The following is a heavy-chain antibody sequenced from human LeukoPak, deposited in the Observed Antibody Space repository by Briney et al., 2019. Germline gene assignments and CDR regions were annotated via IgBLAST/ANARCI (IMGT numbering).Heavy chain of an antibody. J-gene: IGHJ3*02. V-gene: IGHV3-74*03. D-gene: IGHD5-24*01. CDR1: GFTFSTHW. CDR2: IDPDGSST. CDR3: ATIVQGAFEI. Sequence: GGSLRLSCAASGFTFSTHWMVWVRRGPGKGLLWVSRIDPDGSSTTYADSVMGRFTNSRDNARSTLYLQMNSLRAEDTAVYYCATIVQGAFEIWGLGTMVTVSS.